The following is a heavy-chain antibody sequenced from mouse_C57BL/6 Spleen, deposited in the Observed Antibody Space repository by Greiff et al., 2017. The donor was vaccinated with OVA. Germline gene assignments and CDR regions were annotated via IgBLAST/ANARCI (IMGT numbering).Heavy chain of an antibody. CDR3: TRRAAQATGFAY. CDR2: IDPETGGT. D-gene: IGHD3-2*02. CDR1: GYTFTDYV. Sequence: QVQLQQSGAELVRPGASVTLSCKASGYTFTDYVMHWVKQTPVHGLEWIGAIDPETGGTAYNQKFKGKAILTADKSSSTAYMELRSLTSEDSAVYYCTRRAAQATGFAYWGQGTLVTVSA. J-gene: IGHJ3*01. V-gene: IGHV1-15*01.